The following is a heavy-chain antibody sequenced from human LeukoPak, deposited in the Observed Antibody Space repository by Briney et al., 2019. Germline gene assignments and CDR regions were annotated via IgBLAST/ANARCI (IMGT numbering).Heavy chain of an antibody. V-gene: IGHV3-7*01. D-gene: IGHD3-22*01. CDR2: IKQDGSEK. J-gene: IGHJ6*03. Sequence: GGSLRLSCAASGFTFSSYWMSWVRQAPGKGLEWVANIKQDGSEKYYVDSVKGRFTISRDNSKNTLYLQMNSLRAEDTAVYYCAKDGGGYYPSYYYYMDVWGKGTTVTISS. CDR3: AKDGGGYYPSYYYYMDV. CDR1: GFTFSSYW.